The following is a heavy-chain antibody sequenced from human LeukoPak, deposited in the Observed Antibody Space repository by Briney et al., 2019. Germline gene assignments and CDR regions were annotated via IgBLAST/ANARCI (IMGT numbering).Heavy chain of an antibody. CDR1: AFNFNRYA. D-gene: IGHD3-3*01. CDR2: ISGRGDDT. CDR3: ARDLGVVMYYFDY. J-gene: IGHJ4*02. V-gene: IGHV3-23*01. Sequence: GSLRLSCVASAFNFNRYAMGWVRQTPGKGLEWVSSISGRGDDTYYADSVKGRFTISRDNSKNTLYLQMNSLRAEDTAVYYCARDLGVVMYYFDYWGQGTLVTVSS.